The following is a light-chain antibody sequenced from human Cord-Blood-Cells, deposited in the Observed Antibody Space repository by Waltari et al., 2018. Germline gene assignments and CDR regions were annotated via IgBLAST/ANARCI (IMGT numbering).Light chain of an antibody. V-gene: IGKV1-39*01. CDR1: QSISSY. CDR3: QQSYSTPRT. Sequence: DIPMTQSPSSLSASVGIRVTITCRASQSISSYLTCNQQKPGKAPKLLIYAAYSLQSGVPSRFSGRRSGTDFTLTISSLQPEDFATYYCQQSYSTPRTFRQGTKVEIK. CDR2: AAY. J-gene: IGKJ1*01.